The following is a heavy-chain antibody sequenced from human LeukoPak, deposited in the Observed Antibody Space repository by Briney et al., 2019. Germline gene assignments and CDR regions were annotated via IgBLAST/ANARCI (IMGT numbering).Heavy chain of an antibody. CDR1: GGTFSSYA. J-gene: IGHJ6*03. D-gene: IGHD4-23*01. CDR2: IIPIFGTA. V-gene: IGHV1-69*05. Sequence: ASVKVSCKASGGTFSSYAISWVRQAPGQGLEWMGGIIPIFGTANYAQKFQGRVTITTDESTSTAYMELSSLRSEDTAVYYCARGVSPGNYYYYIDVWGKGTTVTVSS. CDR3: ARGVSPGNYYYYIDV.